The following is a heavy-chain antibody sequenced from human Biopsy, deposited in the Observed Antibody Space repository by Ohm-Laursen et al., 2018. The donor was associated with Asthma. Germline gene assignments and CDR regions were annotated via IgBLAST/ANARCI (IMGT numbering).Heavy chain of an antibody. V-gene: IGHV3-30*03. CDR2: ISSDVRE. Sequence: SLRLSCSASGFTFRNFGMHWVRQAPGKGLEWVALISSDVREWYADSVKGRFTISRDNSKNTLDLQMNSLRGDDTAVYYCVRWRSGYPDHYSDYWGLGTLVTVSS. CDR1: GFTFRNFG. D-gene: IGHD2-21*01. CDR3: VRWRSGYPDHYSDY. J-gene: IGHJ4*02.